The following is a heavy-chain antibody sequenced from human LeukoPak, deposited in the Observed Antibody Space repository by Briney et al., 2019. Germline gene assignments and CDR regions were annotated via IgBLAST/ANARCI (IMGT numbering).Heavy chain of an antibody. Sequence: PSETLSLTCTVSGGSITTYFWSWIRQPPRKGLEWIGYIHYTGSTNYNPSLKSRVTISVDTSKNQFSLKLSSVTAADTAVYYCARDRGPFRECLFDPWGQGTLVTVSS. CDR1: GGSITTYF. V-gene: IGHV4-59*01. CDR2: IHYTGST. D-gene: IGHD3-16*01. CDR3: ARDRGPFRECLFDP. J-gene: IGHJ5*02.